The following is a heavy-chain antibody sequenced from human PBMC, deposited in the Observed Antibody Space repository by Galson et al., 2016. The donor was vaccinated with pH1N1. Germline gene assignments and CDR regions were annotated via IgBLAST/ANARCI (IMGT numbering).Heavy chain of an antibody. Sequence: SVKVSCKASGDTFNYYTINWVRQAPGQGLQWMGRIIPVLSLPTYAQTFQGRVTISADKSTTTVHMHLSSLRSEDTALYYCTKDILPGGADAWGKGTTVTVSS. CDR1: GDTFNYYT. V-gene: IGHV1-69*04. CDR3: TKDILPGGADA. J-gene: IGHJ6*04. D-gene: IGHD3-9*01. CDR2: IIPVLSLP.